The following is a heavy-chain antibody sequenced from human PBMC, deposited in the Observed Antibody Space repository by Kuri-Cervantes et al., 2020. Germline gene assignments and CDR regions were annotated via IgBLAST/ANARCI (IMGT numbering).Heavy chain of an antibody. CDR1: GYTFANYG. Sequence: ASVKVSCKASGYTFANYGLSWVRQAPGQGPEWMGWISAYNGNTDFLQKFRGRITMTTDTSTSTAYMELRNLRSDDTAVYFCARGYSGSYYRRYYFDYWGQGTLVTVSS. CDR3: ARGYSGSYYRRYYFDY. CDR2: ISAYNGNT. D-gene: IGHD1-26*01. J-gene: IGHJ4*02. V-gene: IGHV1-18*01.